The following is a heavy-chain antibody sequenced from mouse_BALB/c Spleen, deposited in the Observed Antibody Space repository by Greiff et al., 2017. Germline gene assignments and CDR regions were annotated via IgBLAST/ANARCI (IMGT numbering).Heavy chain of an antibody. CDR2: INPNNGGT. D-gene: IGHD2-1*01. V-gene: IGHV1-18*01. CDR3: ARWGGYGNYEGGSSYAMDY. J-gene: IGHJ4*01. Sequence: EVQLQQSGPELVKPGASVKIPCKASGYTFTDYNMDWVKQSHGKSLEWIGDINPNNGGTIYNQKFKGKATLTVDKSSSTAYMELRSLTSEDTAVYDCARWGGYGNYEGGSSYAMDYWGQGTSVTVSS. CDR1: GYTFTDYN.